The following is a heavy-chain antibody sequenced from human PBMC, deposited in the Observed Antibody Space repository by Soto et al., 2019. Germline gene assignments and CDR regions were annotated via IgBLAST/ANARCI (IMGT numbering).Heavy chain of an antibody. CDR3: ASGNHIVVVTAMFDY. J-gene: IGHJ4*02. CDR1: GFTFSSYS. V-gene: IGHV3-48*01. CDR2: ISSSSSTI. D-gene: IGHD2-21*02. Sequence: EVQLVESGGGLVQPGGSLRLSCAASGFTFSSYSMNWVRQAPGKGLEWVSYISSSSSTIYYADSVKGRFTISRDNAKNSLYLQMNSLRAEDTAVYYCASGNHIVVVTAMFDYWGQGTLVTVSS.